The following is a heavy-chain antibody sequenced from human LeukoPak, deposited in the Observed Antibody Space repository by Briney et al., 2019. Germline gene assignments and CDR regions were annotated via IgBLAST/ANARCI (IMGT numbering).Heavy chain of an antibody. J-gene: IGHJ3*02. CDR2: ISSSSSYI. D-gene: IGHD5-12*01. CDR1: GFTFSSYS. Sequence: GGSLRLSCAASGFTFSSYSMNWVRQAPGKGLEWVSSISSSSSYIYYADSVKGRFTISRDNAKNSLYLQMHSRISEDTAGYYCARHYSGYDFDAFDIGGQGTMVTVSS. V-gene: IGHV3-21*01. CDR3: ARHYSGYDFDAFDI.